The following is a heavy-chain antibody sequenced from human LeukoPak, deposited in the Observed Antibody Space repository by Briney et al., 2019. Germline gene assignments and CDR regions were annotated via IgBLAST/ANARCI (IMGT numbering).Heavy chain of an antibody. J-gene: IGHJ4*02. CDR3: AREYYDSSGYYYFDY. CDR2: ISGSGGRT. Sequence: PGGSLRLSCAASGFTFSSYGMSWVRQAPGKGLEWVSGISGSGGRTYYADSVKGRFTISRDNSKNTLDLQMNSLRAEDTAVYYCAREYYDSSGYYYFDYWGQGTLVTVSS. CDR1: GFTFSSYG. V-gene: IGHV3-23*01. D-gene: IGHD3-22*01.